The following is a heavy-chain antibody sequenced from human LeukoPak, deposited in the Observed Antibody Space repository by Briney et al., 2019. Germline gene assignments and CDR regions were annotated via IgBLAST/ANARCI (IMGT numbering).Heavy chain of an antibody. V-gene: IGHV3-15*01. J-gene: IGHJ4*02. CDR1: GFTFNNAW. D-gene: IGHD6-13*01. CDR3: TRNSAYSSSHPGYY. CDR2: IRSKTDGGTT. Sequence: GGSLRLSCAASGFTFNNAWMSWVRQAPGKGLEWVGRIRSKTDGGTTDYAAPVKGRFTISRDDSKNTLYLQMNSLKTEDTAVYYCTRNSAYSSSHPGYYWGQGTLVTVSS.